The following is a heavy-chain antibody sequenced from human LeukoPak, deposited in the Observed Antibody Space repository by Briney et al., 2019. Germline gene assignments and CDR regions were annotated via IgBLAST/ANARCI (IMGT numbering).Heavy chain of an antibody. J-gene: IGHJ6*03. CDR1: GGSISDYY. CDR2: VHNSGNT. V-gene: IGHV4-59*01. D-gene: IGHD3-22*01. Sequence: SDTLSLTCTVSGGSISDYYWSWIRQSPGKGLEWIAYVHNSGNTNYNPPLKSRVTISLDTPKNQFSLKLTSVVAADSAMYYCAKDGSSGSFPNYNSSHYMDVWGKGTTVTVS. CDR3: AKDGSSGSFPNYNSSHYMDV.